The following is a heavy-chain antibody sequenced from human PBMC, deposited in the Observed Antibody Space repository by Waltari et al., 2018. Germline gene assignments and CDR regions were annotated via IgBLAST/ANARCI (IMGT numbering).Heavy chain of an antibody. CDR1: GGSIRSSSYY. V-gene: IGHV4-39*01. J-gene: IGHJ5*02. CDR3: ARHWKKSGYRFDP. Sequence: QLQLQESGPGLVKPSETLSLTCPVSGGSIRSSSYYWGWIRPSPGKGREWIGSIYYSGSTYYNPTLKSRVTISGDTSKNQFSLKLSSVTAADTAVYYCARHWKKSGYRFDPWGQGTLVTVSS. CDR2: IYYSGST. D-gene: IGHD5-12*01.